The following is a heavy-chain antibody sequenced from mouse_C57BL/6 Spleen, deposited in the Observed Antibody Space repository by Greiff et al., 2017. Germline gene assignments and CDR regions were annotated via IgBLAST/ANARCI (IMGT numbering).Heavy chain of an antibody. CDR3: AREGVTTVVDPFAY. CDR2: ISDGGSYT. D-gene: IGHD1-1*01. V-gene: IGHV5-4*01. J-gene: IGHJ3*01. Sequence: EVMLVESGGGLVKPGGSLKLSCAASGFTFSSYAMSWVRQTPEKRLEWVATISDGGSYTYYPDNVKGRFTISRDNAKNNLYLQMSHLKSEDTAMYYCAREGVTTVVDPFAYWGQGTLVTVSA. CDR1: GFTFSSYA.